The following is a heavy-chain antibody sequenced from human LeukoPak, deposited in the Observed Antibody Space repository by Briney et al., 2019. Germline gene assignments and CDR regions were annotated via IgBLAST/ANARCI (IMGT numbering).Heavy chain of an antibody. Sequence: GGSLRLSCAASGFTFSSYGMHWVRQAPGKGLEWVAVIWYDGSNKYYADSVKGRFTISRDNSKSTLYLQMNSLRAEDTAVYYCARDTYYYDSSGYCCYFDYWGQGTLVTVSS. D-gene: IGHD3-22*01. CDR2: IWYDGSNK. CDR1: GFTFSSYG. V-gene: IGHV3-33*01. J-gene: IGHJ4*02. CDR3: ARDTYYYDSSGYCCYFDY.